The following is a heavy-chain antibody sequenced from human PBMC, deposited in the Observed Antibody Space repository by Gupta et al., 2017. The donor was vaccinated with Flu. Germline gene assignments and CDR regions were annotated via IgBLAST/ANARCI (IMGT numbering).Heavy chain of an antibody. J-gene: IGHJ4*02. V-gene: IGHV1-2*02. Sequence: QVQLVQSGAEVKKPGASVKVSCKASGYTFTGYYMHWVRQAPGQGLEWMGWINPNSGGTNYAQKFQGRVTMTRDTSISTAYMELSRLRSDDTAVYYCAREQGAAAGIRIMHYWGQGTLVTVSS. CDR2: INPNSGGT. CDR1: GYTFTGYY. D-gene: IGHD6-13*01. CDR3: AREQGAAAGIRIMHY.